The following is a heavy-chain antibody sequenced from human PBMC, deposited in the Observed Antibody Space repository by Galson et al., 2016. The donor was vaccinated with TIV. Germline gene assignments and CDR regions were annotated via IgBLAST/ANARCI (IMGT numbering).Heavy chain of an antibody. CDR3: ARHAGDTMVWGVVRDYFDI. CDR2: IYYSETT. J-gene: IGHJ4*02. CDR1: GGSISSSIYY. D-gene: IGHD3-10*01. V-gene: IGHV4-39*01. Sequence: SETLSLTCTVSGGSISSSIYYWDWIRQSPGKGLEWIGSIYYSETTYYNPSLKSRVTTSVDTSKNHFSLKLRSVTAADTALYYCARHAGDTMVWGVVRDYFDIWGQGTLVTVSS.